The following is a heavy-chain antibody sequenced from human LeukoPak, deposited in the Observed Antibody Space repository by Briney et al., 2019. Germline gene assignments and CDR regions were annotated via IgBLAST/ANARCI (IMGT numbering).Heavy chain of an antibody. D-gene: IGHD5-12*01. CDR3: ARDYSGSGYELDY. CDR2: ISSSSNHV. V-gene: IGHV3-21*01. CDR1: GFTFSTYS. J-gene: IGHJ4*02. Sequence: PGGSLRLSCAASGFTFSTYSMNWVRQAPGKGLEWVSSISSSSNHVYTADSLKDRFTISRDNARNSLYLQMSSLRAEDTAVYYCARDYSGSGYELDYWGQGTLVTVSS.